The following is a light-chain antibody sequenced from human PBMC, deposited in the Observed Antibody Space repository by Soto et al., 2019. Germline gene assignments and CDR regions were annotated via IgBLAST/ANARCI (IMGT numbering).Light chain of an antibody. CDR3: QQYGSSPPT. CDR1: QSVSSNY. J-gene: IGKJ1*01. CDR2: GAS. V-gene: IGKV3-20*01. Sequence: EMVLTQSPGTLSLSPGERATLSCRASQSVSSNYLAWYQRKPGQALRLLIYGASSRAIDIPNRFSGSGSGTDFTLTITRLEPEDFAVYYCQQYGSSPPTFGQGTKVEI.